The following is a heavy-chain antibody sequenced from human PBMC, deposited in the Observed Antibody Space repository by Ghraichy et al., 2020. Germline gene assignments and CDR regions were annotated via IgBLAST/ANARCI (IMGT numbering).Heavy chain of an antibody. J-gene: IGHJ4*02. D-gene: IGHD2-15*01. CDR3: AKGERSGGTCYSTVDY. CDR1: GFTFTNYA. CDR2: ISGSGDST. V-gene: IGHV3-23*01. Sequence: GGSLRLSCSPSGFTFTNYAMTWVRQAPGKGLEWVSVISGSGDSTYYADSVKGRFTISRDNSKNTLYLEMNSLRAEDTAVYYCAKGERSGGTCYSTVDYWGQGTLVTVSS.